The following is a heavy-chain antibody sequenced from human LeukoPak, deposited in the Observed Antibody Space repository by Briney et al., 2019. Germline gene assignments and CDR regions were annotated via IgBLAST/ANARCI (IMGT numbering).Heavy chain of an antibody. D-gene: IGHD3-10*01. J-gene: IGHJ4*02. V-gene: IGHV3-48*01. CDR2: ISSSSSTI. Sequence: GGSLRLSCAASGFTFSSYSMNWVRQAPGKGLEWVSYISSSSSTIYYADSVKGRFTISRDNAKNSLYLQMNSLRAEDTAVYYCARVTMVRGKHTYYFDYWGQGTLVTVSS. CDR3: ARVTMVRGKHTYYFDY. CDR1: GFTFSSYS.